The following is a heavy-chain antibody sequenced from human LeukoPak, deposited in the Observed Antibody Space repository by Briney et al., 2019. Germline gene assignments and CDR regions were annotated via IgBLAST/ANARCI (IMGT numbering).Heavy chain of an antibody. Sequence: SETLSLTCAVYGGSFSGYYWSWIRQPPGKGLEWIGEINHSGSTNYNPSPKSRVTISVDTSKNQFSLKLSSVTAADTAVYYCARVKGIGDYGDYGDVNWFDPWGQGTLVTVSS. D-gene: IGHD4-17*01. V-gene: IGHV4-34*01. CDR2: INHSGST. J-gene: IGHJ5*02. CDR3: ARVKGIGDYGDYGDVNWFDP. CDR1: GGSFSGYY.